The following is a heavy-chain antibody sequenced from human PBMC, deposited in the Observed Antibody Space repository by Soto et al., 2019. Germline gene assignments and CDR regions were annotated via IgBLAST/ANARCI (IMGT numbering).Heavy chain of an antibody. CDR1: GFTFSSYG. D-gene: IGHD6-6*01. J-gene: IGHJ4*02. CDR3: ARDYEGAAPTNEGFDY. V-gene: IGHV3-33*01. Sequence: GGSLRLSCAASGFTFSSYGMHWVRQAPGKWLEWVAVIWYDGSNKYYADSVKGRFNNSRDNSKKPLYLQMNSLRAEDTAVYYCARDYEGAAPTNEGFDYWGQGTLVTVSS. CDR2: IWYDGSNK.